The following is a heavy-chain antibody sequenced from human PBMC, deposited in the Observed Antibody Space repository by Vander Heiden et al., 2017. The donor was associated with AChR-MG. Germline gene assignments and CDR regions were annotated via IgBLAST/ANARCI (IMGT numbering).Heavy chain of an antibody. D-gene: IGHD1-26*01. J-gene: IGHJ4*02. CDR1: GFTFSSYS. Sequence: EVQLVESGGGLVKPGASLRLSCAASGFTFSSYSMNWVRQAPGKGLEWVSSISSSSSYIYYADSVKGRFTISRDNAKNSLYLQMNSLRAEDTAVYYCAREPTKHSGSYYANDYWGQGTLVTVSS. CDR2: ISSSSSYI. CDR3: AREPTKHSGSYYANDY. V-gene: IGHV3-21*01.